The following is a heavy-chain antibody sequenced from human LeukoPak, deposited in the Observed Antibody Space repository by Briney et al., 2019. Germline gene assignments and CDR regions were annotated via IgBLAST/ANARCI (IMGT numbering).Heavy chain of an antibody. Sequence: ASVKVSCKASGCTFTSYGISWVRQAPGQGLEWMGWISAYNGNTNYAQKLQGRVTMTTDTSTSTAYMELRSLRSDDTAVYYCARGERKKVATILFDYWGQGTLVTVSS. CDR3: ARGERKKVATILFDY. V-gene: IGHV1-18*04. CDR1: GCTFTSYG. D-gene: IGHD5-12*01. CDR2: ISAYNGNT. J-gene: IGHJ4*02.